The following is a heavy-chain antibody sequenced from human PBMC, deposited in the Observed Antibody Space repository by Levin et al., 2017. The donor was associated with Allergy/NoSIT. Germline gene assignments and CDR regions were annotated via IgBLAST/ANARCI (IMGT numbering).Heavy chain of an antibody. J-gene: IGHJ4*02. CDR2: ISYDGSNK. CDR3: AKVITHDSSGYYS. Sequence: PGGSLRLSCAASGFTFSSYGMHWVRQAPGKGLEWVAVISYDGSNKYYADSVKGRFTISRDNSKNTLYLQMNSLRAEDTAVYYCAKVITHDSSGYYSWGQGTLVTVSS. V-gene: IGHV3-30*18. CDR1: GFTFSSYG. D-gene: IGHD3-22*01.